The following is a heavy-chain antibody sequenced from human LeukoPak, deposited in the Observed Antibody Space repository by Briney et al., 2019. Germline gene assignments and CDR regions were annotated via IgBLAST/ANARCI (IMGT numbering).Heavy chain of an antibody. CDR1: GGSINSYY. D-gene: IGHD3-10*01. V-gene: IGHV3-66*01. Sequence: ETLSLTCTVSGGSINSYYWSWVRQAPGKGLEWVSVIYSGGSTYYADSVKGRFTISRDNSKNTLYLQMNSLRAEDTAVYYCARSDYRSGDFDYWGQGTLVTVSS. CDR3: ARSDYRSGDFDY. J-gene: IGHJ4*02. CDR2: IYSGGST.